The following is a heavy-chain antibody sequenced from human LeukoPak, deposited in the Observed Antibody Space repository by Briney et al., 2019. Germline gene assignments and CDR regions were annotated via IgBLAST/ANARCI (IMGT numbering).Heavy chain of an antibody. CDR3: ARDGSTEGGY. Sequence: SETLSLTCTVSGGSISSYYWSWIRQPPGKGLEWIGYIYYSGSTNYNPSLKSRVTISVDTSKNQFSLKLSSVTAADTAVYYCARDGSTEGGYWGQGTLVTVSS. D-gene: IGHD1-1*01. J-gene: IGHJ4*02. V-gene: IGHV4-59*12. CDR2: IYYSGST. CDR1: GGSISSYY.